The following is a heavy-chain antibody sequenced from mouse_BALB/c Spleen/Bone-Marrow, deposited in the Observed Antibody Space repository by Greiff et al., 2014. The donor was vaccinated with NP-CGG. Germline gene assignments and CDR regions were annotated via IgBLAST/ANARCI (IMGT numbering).Heavy chain of an antibody. CDR1: GYTFTSYV. V-gene: IGHV1-14*01. D-gene: IGHD1-1*01. CDR3: ARGRYYGTSLYWYFDV. J-gene: IGHJ1*01. CDR2: INPYNDGT. Sequence: VQLQQSGPELVKPGASVKMSCKASGYTFTSYVIHWVKQKPGQGLEWIGYINPYNDGTKYNEKFKGKATLTSDKSSSTAYMELSSLTSEDSAVYYYARGRYYGTSLYWYFDVWGAGTTVTVSS.